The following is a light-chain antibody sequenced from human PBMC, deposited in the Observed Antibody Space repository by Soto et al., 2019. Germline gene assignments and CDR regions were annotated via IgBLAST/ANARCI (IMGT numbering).Light chain of an antibody. CDR2: GAS. CDR1: QSVSSNY. CDR3: QQYGSSPYT. J-gene: IGKJ2*01. Sequence: EIVLTQSPGTLSLSPGERATLSCRASQSVSSNYLAWHQQKPGQTPGLLIYGASSRATGIPDRFSGSGSGTDFTLTISRLEPEDVAVYYCQQYGSSPYTFGQGTKLEIK. V-gene: IGKV3-20*01.